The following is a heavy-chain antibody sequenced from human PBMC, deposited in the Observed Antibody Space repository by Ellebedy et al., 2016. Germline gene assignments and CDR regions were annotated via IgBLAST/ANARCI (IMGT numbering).Heavy chain of an antibody. D-gene: IGHD5-12*01. J-gene: IGHJ4*02. Sequence: ESLKISCAASGFTFSDYCMHWVRQPPGKGLEWIGEIYHSGSTNHNPSLKSRVTISVDTSKNQFSLKLNSVPAADTAVYYCARATLVATTTLDCWGQGSLVTVSS. CDR1: GFTFSDYC. CDR2: IYHSGST. CDR3: ARATLVATTTLDC. V-gene: IGHV4-34*01.